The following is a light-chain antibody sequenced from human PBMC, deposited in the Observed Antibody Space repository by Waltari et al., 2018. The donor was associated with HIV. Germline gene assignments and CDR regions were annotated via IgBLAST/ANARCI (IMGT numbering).Light chain of an antibody. Sequence: QSVLTQTPSASGTPGQRVTISCSGSSSNIGSNYVYWYQQLLGTAPKLLIYRNNQRPSGVPDRFSGSKSGTSASLAISGLRSEDEADYYCAAWDNSLSVLVVFGGGTKLTVL. V-gene: IGLV1-47*01. CDR3: AAWDNSLSVLVV. J-gene: IGLJ2*01. CDR2: RNN. CDR1: SSNIGSNY.